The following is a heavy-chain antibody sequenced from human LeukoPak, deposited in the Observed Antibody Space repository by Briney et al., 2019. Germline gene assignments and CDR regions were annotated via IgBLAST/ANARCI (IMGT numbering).Heavy chain of an antibody. D-gene: IGHD3-10*01. CDR1: GGSISSAGYY. Sequence: SETLSLTCTVSGGSISSAGYYWNWIRQHPTEGLEWIGHIYYTGRTTYNPSVKSRVTISADTSKNQFSLKLSSVTAADTAVYYCERGKYYYGSGSYTILDYWGQGTPVTVSS. CDR2: IYYTGRT. V-gene: IGHV4-31*03. J-gene: IGHJ4*02. CDR3: ERGKYYYGSGSYTILDY.